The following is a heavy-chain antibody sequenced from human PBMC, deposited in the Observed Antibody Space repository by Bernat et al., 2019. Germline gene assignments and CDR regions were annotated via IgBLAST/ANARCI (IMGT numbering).Heavy chain of an antibody. V-gene: IGHV1-18*01. Sequence: QVQLVQSGAEVKKPGASVKVSCKASGYTFTRYTISWVRQAPGQGLEWMGWISPYMGITNYAQKFQGRVIITTDKSTSTVYMELSSLRSEDTAVYYCARRDLADYWGQGTLVTVSS. CDR3: ARRDLADY. J-gene: IGHJ4*02. CDR2: ISPYMGIT. CDR1: GYTFTRYT.